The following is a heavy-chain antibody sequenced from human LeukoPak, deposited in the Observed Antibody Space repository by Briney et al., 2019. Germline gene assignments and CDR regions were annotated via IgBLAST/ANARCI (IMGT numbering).Heavy chain of an antibody. V-gene: IGHV3-21*04. J-gene: IGHJ5*02. CDR1: GFTFSTYA. CDR3: AKDLGPFDP. CDR2: ISSSSSYI. Sequence: GGPLRLSCAASGFTFSTYAMNWVRQAPGKGLEWVSCISSSSSYIYYADSVKGRFTISRDNSKNTLYLQMNSLRAEDTAVYYCAKDLGPFDPWGQGTLVTVSS.